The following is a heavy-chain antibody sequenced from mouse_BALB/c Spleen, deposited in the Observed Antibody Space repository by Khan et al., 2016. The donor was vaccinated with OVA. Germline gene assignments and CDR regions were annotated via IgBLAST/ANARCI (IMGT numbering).Heavy chain of an antibody. D-gene: IGHD2-14*01. Sequence: QVQLKESGPELVRPGVSVKISCKGSGYTFTDHAMHWVKQSHAESLEWIGLISTYSTNTNYNRKFKGKATMTVDKSSSTAYMELARLTSEDSAIYFCARVSGTGWFAYWGQGTLVTVST. V-gene: IGHV1S137*01. CDR2: ISTYSTNT. CDR1: GYTFTDHA. J-gene: IGHJ3*01. CDR3: ARVSGTGWFAY.